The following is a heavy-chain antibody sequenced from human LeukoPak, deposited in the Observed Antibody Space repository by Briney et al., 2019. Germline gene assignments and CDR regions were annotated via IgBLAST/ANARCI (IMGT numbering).Heavy chain of an antibody. Sequence: SETLSLTCAVYGGSFSGYYWSWIRQPPGKGLEWIGEINRSGSTNYNPSLKSRVTISVDTSKNQFSLKLSSVTAADTAVYYCASGIGIAAAHYYGMDVWGQGTTVTVSS. CDR3: ASGIGIAAAHYYGMDV. V-gene: IGHV4-34*01. CDR1: GGSFSGYY. J-gene: IGHJ6*02. CDR2: INRSGST. D-gene: IGHD6-13*01.